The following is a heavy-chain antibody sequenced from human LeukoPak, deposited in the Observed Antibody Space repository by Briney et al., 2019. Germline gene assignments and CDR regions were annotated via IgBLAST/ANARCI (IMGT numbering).Heavy chain of an antibody. D-gene: IGHD6-6*01. V-gene: IGHV4-4*02. CDR1: GGSISSSNW. CDR3: AQFSSHSDRLADY. CDR2: VYQSGST. J-gene: IGHJ4*02. Sequence: SGTLSLTCAVSGGSISSSNWWRWVRQPSGKGLEWIGDVYQSGSTNFNPSLKSRVSMSVDKSKNQFSLNLSSVTAADTAVYYCAQFSSHSDRLADYWGQGTLVTVSS.